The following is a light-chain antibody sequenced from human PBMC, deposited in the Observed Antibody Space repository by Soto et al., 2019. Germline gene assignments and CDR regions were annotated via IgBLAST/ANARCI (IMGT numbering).Light chain of an antibody. V-gene: IGKV1-39*01. CDR1: QNIRNY. CDR2: SAD. Sequence: DIQMTQSPSSLSASAGDRVTIGCRAGQNIRNYLNWYQQKPGKAPKVLIYSADSLESGVPARFTGSGSGTEFTLTISSLQPEDFETYYCQQSYNSPFTFGPGTKVDIX. J-gene: IGKJ3*01. CDR3: QQSYNSPFT.